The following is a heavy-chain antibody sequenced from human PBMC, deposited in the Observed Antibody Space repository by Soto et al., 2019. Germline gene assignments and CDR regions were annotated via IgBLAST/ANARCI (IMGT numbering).Heavy chain of an antibody. CDR1: GFTFRSYA. J-gene: IGHJ4*02. V-gene: IGHV3-23*01. CDR3: AGRKGRWLPYCFDD. CDR2: ISGSGDST. Sequence: EVQLLESGGNLVQPGGSLRLSCAASGFTFRSYAMSWVRQAPGKGLEWVSSISGSGDSTYYADSVKGRFTISRDNSKNTRYLQRNSLKTEDTAVYDCAGRKGRWLPYCFDDWGQGTLVAVSS. D-gene: IGHD3-22*01.